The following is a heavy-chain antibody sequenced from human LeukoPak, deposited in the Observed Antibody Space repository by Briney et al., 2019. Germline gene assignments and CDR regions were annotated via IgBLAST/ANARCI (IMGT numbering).Heavy chain of an antibody. CDR3: ASATVIIFGVITHGPYYYYMDV. J-gene: IGHJ6*03. CDR2: INPNSGDT. V-gene: IGHV1-2*02. Sequence: ASVKVSCKASGYTFTDYYIHFVRQAPGQGLEWMGWINPNSGDTSFAQKFQGRVSMTRNTSISTAHVDLSGLKSDDTAVYYCASATVIIFGVITHGPYYYYMDVWGTGTTVIVSS. CDR1: GYTFTDYY. D-gene: IGHD3-3*02.